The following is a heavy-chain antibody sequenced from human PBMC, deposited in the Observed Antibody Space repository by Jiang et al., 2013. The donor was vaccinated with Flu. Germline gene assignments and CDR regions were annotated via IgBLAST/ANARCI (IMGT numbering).Heavy chain of an antibody. Sequence: GLVKPSETLSLTCTVSGGSISSYYWSWIRQPPGKGLEWIGYIYYSGSTNYNPSLKSRVTISVDTSKNQFSLKLSSVTAADTAVYYCARDLVTTTYYYYGMDVWGQGTTVTVSS. CDR3: ARDLVTTTYYYYGMDV. CDR2: IYYSGST. CDR1: GGSISSYY. V-gene: IGHV4-59*01. J-gene: IGHJ6*02. D-gene: IGHD4-17*01.